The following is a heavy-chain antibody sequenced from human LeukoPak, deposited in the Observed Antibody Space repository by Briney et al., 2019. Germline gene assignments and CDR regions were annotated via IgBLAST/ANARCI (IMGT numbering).Heavy chain of an antibody. CDR1: GGSISSYY. Sequence: SETLTLTCTVSGGSISSYYWSWIRQPPGKGLEWIGYIYYSGSTNYNPSLKSRVTISVDTSKNQFSLKLSSVTAADTAVYYCARVYDILTGYPSPFFDYWGQGTLVTVSS. J-gene: IGHJ4*02. V-gene: IGHV4-59*01. D-gene: IGHD3-9*01. CDR2: IYYSGST. CDR3: ARVYDILTGYPSPFFDY.